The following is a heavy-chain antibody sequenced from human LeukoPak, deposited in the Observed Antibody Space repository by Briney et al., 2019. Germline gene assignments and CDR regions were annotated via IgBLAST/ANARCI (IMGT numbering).Heavy chain of an antibody. V-gene: IGHV7-4-1*02. CDR2: INTNTGNP. CDR1: GYTFTSSA. Sequence: GASVKVSCKASGYTFTSSAMNWVRQAPGQGLEWMGWINTNTGNPTYAQGFTGRFVFSLDTSVSTAYPQISSLKAEDTAVYYCARPYSSGWRGSGLDPWGQGTLVTVSS. J-gene: IGHJ5*02. CDR3: ARPYSSGWRGSGLDP. D-gene: IGHD6-19*01.